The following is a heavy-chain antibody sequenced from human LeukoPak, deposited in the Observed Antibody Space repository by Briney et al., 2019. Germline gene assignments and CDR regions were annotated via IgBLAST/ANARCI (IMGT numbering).Heavy chain of an antibody. J-gene: IGHJ5*02. D-gene: IGHD5-24*01. Sequence: GGSLRLSCAASGFTFSSYSMNWVRQAPGKGLEWVSYISSSSSTIYYTDSVKGRFTISRDNAKNSLYLQMHSLRAEDTAVYYCARDIGRDGYNPPAWGQGTLVTVSS. CDR2: ISSSSSTI. V-gene: IGHV3-48*01. CDR1: GFTFSSYS. CDR3: ARDIGRDGYNPPA.